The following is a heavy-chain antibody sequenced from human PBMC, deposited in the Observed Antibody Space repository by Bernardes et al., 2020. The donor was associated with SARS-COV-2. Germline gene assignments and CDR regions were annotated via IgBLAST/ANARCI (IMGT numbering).Heavy chain of an antibody. D-gene: IGHD3-9*01. Sequence: GGSLSLSCSASGFSDYPMSWVRQTPGKGLEWVSTISGSGGSTYSADSVKGRFTISRDNSRTTLYLQMDSLRVEDTATYYCAKTVGLGILTGFDSWGQGTLVTVSS. CDR3: AKTVGLGILTGFDS. CDR2: ISGSGGST. CDR1: GFSDYP. V-gene: IGHV3-23*01. J-gene: IGHJ4*02.